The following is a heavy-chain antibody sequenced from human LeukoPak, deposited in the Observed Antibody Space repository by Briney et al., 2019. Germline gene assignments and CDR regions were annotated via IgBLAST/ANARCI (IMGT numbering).Heavy chain of an antibody. J-gene: IGHJ4*02. CDR3: VGPKNSGSYFY. V-gene: IGHV4-39*01. D-gene: IGHD1-26*01. Sequence: SETLSLTCTVSGVSISTRDSYWAWIRQPPGKGLEWIGSIYYTGSAYYSPSLKSRVTMCIYTSKNQFALKVNSVTAADTAIYYCVGPKNSGSYFYWGQGTLVTVSS. CDR2: IYYTGSA. CDR1: GVSISTRDSY.